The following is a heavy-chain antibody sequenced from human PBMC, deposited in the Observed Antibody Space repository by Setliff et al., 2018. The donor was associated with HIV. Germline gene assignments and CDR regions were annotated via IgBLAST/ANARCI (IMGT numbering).Heavy chain of an antibody. CDR1: GYSISSGYY. J-gene: IGHJ5*02. D-gene: IGHD5-18*01. CDR2: IYYSGST. Sequence: SETLSLTCAVSGYSISSGYYWGWIRQPPGKGLEWIGYIYYSGSTNYNPSLKSRVTISLDTSQNQFSLKLNSVTAADTAVYYCARGYSYGYAWFDPWGQGTLVTVS. CDR3: ARGYSYGYAWFDP. V-gene: IGHV4-38-2*01.